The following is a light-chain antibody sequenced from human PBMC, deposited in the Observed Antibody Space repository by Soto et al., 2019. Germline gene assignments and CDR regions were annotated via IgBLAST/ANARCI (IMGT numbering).Light chain of an antibody. CDR3: ISYTDRXSYL. CDR2: EVS. CDR1: SSDIGSYKN. Sequence: QSVLTQPASVSGSPVQSITISCSGTSSDIGSYKNVSWYKQFTGKSHKIMIYEVSDRPPGVSDRFYGSKSGITASLTISGLQTEDEADYYCISYTDRXSYLVGTGTKVXV. V-gene: IGLV2-14*03. J-gene: IGLJ1*01.